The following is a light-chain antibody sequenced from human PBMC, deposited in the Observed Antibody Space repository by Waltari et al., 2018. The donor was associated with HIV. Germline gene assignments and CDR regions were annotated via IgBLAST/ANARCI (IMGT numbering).Light chain of an antibody. J-gene: IGLJ3*02. CDR1: SLPKKY. Sequence: SYALTQPPSVSVSPGQTARITCSGASLPKKYDNWYHQKPDQAPVLVIYKENARPSGVPERFSGSSSGTTVTLTISGVQAEDEADYYCQSADSTTTDSGVFGGGTKLTVL. CDR2: KEN. V-gene: IGLV3-25*03. CDR3: QSADSTTTDSGV.